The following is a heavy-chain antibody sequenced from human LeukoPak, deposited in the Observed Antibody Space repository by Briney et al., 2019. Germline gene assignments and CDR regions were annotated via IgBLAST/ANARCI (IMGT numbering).Heavy chain of an antibody. V-gene: IGHV1-2*02. CDR1: GYTFTGYY. CDR3: ARAKGYYYDSSGPIDY. CDR2: INPNSGGT. Sequence: ASVKVSCKASGYTFTGYYMHWVRQAPGQGLEWMGWINPNSGGTNYAQKFQGRVTMTRDTSISTAYMELSRLRSDDTAVYYCARAKGYYYDSSGPIDYWGQGTLVTVSS. D-gene: IGHD3-22*01. J-gene: IGHJ4*02.